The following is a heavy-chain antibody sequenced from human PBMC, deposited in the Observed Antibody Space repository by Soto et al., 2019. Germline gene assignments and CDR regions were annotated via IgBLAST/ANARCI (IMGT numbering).Heavy chain of an antibody. J-gene: IGHJ4*02. CDR3: ASAGGSSGYDFDY. CDR1: GYTFTGYY. CDR2: INPNSGGT. D-gene: IGHD3-22*01. V-gene: IGHV1-2*02. Sequence: GPSVKVSCKASGYTFTGYYMHWVRQAPGQGLEWMGWINPNSGGTNYAQKFQGRVTMTRDTSISTAYMDLSRLRSDDTAVYYCASAGGSSGYDFDYWGEGCLVTVSS.